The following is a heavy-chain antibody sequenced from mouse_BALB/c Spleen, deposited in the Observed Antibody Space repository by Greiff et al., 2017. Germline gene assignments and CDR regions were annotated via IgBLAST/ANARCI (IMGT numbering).Heavy chain of an antibody. Sequence: EVNVVESGGGLVQPGGSLKLSCAASGFTFSSYGMSWVRQTPDKRLELVATINSNGGSTYYPDSVKGRFTISRDNAKNTLYLQMSSLKSEDTAMYYCARDYGSYFDYWGQGTTLTVSS. CDR3: ARDYGSYFDY. D-gene: IGHD1-1*01. J-gene: IGHJ2*01. CDR1: GFTFSSYG. V-gene: IGHV5-6-3*01. CDR2: INSNGGST.